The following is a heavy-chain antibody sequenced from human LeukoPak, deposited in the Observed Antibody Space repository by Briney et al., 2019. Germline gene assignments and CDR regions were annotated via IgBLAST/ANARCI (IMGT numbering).Heavy chain of an antibody. CDR3: ARPPGKGQDY. J-gene: IGHJ4*02. CDR2: IKQDGNEK. D-gene: IGHD3-10*01. V-gene: IGHV3-7*03. CDR1: GFTFSSSA. Sequence: PGGSLRLSCAASGFTFSSSAMSWVRQAPGKGLEWVANIKQDGNEKYYVDSVKGRFTISRGNAKNSLYPQMNSLRAEDTAVYYCARPPGKGQDYWGQGTLVTVSS.